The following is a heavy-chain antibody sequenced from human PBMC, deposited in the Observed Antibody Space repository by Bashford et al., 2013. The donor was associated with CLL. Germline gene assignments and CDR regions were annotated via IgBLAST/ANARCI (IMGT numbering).Heavy chain of an antibody. D-gene: IGHD3-3*01. CDR3: ARLPEELALRFLEWLVGAPYFDY. Sequence: SVKGLLQGLLGGTFSSYAISWVRQAPGQGLEWMGGIIPIFGYSKLRTEVPRAESRLPADESTSTAYMELSSLRSEDTAVYYCARLPEELALRFLEWLVGAPYFDYWGQGNPWGHRLL. CDR1: GGTFSSYA. V-gene: IGHV1-69*13. CDR2: IIPIFGYS. J-gene: IGHJ4*02.